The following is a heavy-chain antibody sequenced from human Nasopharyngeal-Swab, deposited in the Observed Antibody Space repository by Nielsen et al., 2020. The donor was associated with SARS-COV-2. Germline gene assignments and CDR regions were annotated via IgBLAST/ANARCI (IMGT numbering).Heavy chain of an antibody. V-gene: IGHV3-NL1*01. CDR1: GFTFSSYG. Sequence: AAPLRLSCAASGFTFSSYGMHWVRQAPGKGLEWVSVIYRGGSSTYYADSVKGRFTISRYNSKNTLYLQMNSLRAEDTAVFYCAKHSSGAFDYWGQGTLVTVSS. CDR3: AKHSSGAFDY. D-gene: IGHD6-19*01. J-gene: IGHJ4*02. CDR2: IYRGGSST.